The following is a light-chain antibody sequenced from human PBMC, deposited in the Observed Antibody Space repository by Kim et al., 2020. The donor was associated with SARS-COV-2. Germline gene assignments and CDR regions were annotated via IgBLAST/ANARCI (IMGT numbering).Light chain of an antibody. CDR3: QVWDSNYHVV. J-gene: IGLJ2*01. CDR2: YDT. CDR1: KIGTKS. V-gene: IGLV3-21*04. Sequence: SYELTQPPSVSVAPGQTARITCGGNKIGTKSVHWYQQKSDQAPILVIYYDTERPSGIPERLSGSKSGNTATLTISRVEAGDEADYYCQVWDSNYHVVFGGGTKLTVL.